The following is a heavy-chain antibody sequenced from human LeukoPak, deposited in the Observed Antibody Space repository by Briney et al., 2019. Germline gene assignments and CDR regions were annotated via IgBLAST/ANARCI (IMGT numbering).Heavy chain of an antibody. D-gene: IGHD2-21*02. CDR3: ARGGYCGGDCPGGGDAFDI. Sequence: PGGSLRLSCAASGFTFSSYSMNWVRQAPGKGLEGVSYISSSSSTIYYADSVKGRFTISRDNAKNSLYLQMNSLRAEDTAVYYCARGGYCGGDCPGGGDAFDIWGQGTMVTVSS. CDR1: GFTFSSYS. V-gene: IGHV3-48*01. J-gene: IGHJ3*02. CDR2: ISSSSSTI.